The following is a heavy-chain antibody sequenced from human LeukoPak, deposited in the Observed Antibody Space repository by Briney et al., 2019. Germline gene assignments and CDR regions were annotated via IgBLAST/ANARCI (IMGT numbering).Heavy chain of an antibody. CDR3: ARDGMYSGSIDAFDI. CDR1: GFTFSSYA. V-gene: IGHV3-30-3*01. J-gene: IGHJ3*02. D-gene: IGHD1-26*01. CDR2: ISSDGSNK. Sequence: GGSLRLSCAASGFTFSSYAMHWVRQAPGKGLEWVAVISSDGSNKYYADSVKGRFTISRDNSKNTLYVQMNSLRAEDTAVYYCARDGMYSGSIDAFDIWGQGTMVTVSS.